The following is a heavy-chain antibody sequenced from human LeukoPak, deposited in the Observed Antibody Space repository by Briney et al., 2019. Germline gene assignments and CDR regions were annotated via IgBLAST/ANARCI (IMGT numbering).Heavy chain of an antibody. J-gene: IGHJ4*02. V-gene: IGHV3-23*01. CDR1: GFTFSTHA. CDR3: AKDGSRAFDY. Sequence: GGSLRLSCAASGFTFSTHAMSWVRQAPGKGLEWVSAISGSGGGTYYTDSVKGRFTISRDNSKNTLYLQMNSLRAEDTAVYYCAKDGSRAFDYWGQGTLVTVSS. CDR2: ISGSGGGT.